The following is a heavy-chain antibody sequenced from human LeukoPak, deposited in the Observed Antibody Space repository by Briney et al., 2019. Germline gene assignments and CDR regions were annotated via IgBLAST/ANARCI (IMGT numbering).Heavy chain of an antibody. V-gene: IGHV3-7*01. CDR1: GFTFRIYW. D-gene: IGHD3-10*01. J-gene: IGHJ6*03. CDR2: IKEDGSEK. Sequence: GGSLRLSCAASGFTFRIYWMSWVRQAPGKGLEWVASIKEDGSEKYYVDSVKGRYTISRDNSKNTLYLQMNSLRAEDTAVYYCAKDGTMVRALSVSYYYMDVWGKGTTVTVSS. CDR3: AKDGTMVRALSVSYYYMDV.